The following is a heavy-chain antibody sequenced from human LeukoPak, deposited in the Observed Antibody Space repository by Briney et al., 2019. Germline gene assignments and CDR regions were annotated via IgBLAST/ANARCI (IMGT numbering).Heavy chain of an antibody. V-gene: IGHV3-74*01. D-gene: IGHD6-19*01. CDR3: ARRSGVAVAGAFDY. CDR2: INSDGSTT. CDR1: GFTFSSYW. J-gene: IGHJ4*02. Sequence: GGSLRLSCAASGFTFSSYWMHWVRQAPGKGLVWVSRINSDGSTTNYADSVKGRFTISRDNSKNTLHLQMNSLRAEDTAVYFCARRSGVAVAGAFDYWGQGTLVTVSS.